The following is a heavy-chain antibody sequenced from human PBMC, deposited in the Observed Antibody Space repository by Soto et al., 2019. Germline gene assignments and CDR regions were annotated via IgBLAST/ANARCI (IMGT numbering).Heavy chain of an antibody. CDR1: RFTFSNYW. Sequence: GGSLRLSCVASRFTFSNYWMSWVRQAPGKGLEWVAYIKQDETEKYYVDSVKGRFTISRDNAKNSLYLQMNSLRVEDTAVYYCARGPLYGDWVNYVDYWGQVPLVTVSA. CDR3: ARGPLYGDWVNYVDY. CDR2: IKQDETEK. V-gene: IGHV3-7*05. J-gene: IGHJ4*02. D-gene: IGHD4-17*01.